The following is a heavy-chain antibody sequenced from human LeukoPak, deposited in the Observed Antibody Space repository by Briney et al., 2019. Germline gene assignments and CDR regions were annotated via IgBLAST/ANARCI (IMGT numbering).Heavy chain of an antibody. CDR1: GFTFNIYG. Sequence: PGGSLRLSCAASGFTFNIYGMNWVRQAPGKGLEWVSSISSSSSYIYYADSVKGRSTISRDNAKNSLYLQMNSLRAEDTAVYYCASGIAVAGTGAFDIWGQGTMVTVSS. J-gene: IGHJ3*02. D-gene: IGHD6-19*01. CDR2: ISSSSSYI. CDR3: ASGIAVAGTGAFDI. V-gene: IGHV3-21*01.